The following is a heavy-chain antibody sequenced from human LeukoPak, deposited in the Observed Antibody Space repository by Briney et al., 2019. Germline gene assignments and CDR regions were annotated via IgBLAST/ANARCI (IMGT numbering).Heavy chain of an antibody. CDR1: GFTFSKYW. Sequence: GGSLRLSCAASGFTFSKYWMSWVRQAPGKGLEWVANMKQDGGEKYYVDSVKGRFTISRDSAKNSLYLQMNSLRGEGTAVYYCARNLHDYWGQGTLVTVSS. V-gene: IGHV3-7*01. CDR2: MKQDGGEK. CDR3: ARNLHDY. J-gene: IGHJ4*02.